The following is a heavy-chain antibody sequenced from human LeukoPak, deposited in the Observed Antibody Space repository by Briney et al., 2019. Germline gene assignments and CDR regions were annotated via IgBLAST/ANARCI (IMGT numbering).Heavy chain of an antibody. D-gene: IGHD1-20*01. CDR2: SNSDGSST. V-gene: IGHV3-74*01. CDR1: GFTFTTYW. CDR3: ARASNWKYDY. Sequence: GGSLRLSCAASGFTFTTYWMHWVRQAPGKGLVWVSRSNSDGSSTSYADSVKGRFTIFRDNTKNTLYLQMNSLRAEDTAVYYCARASNWKYDYWGQGTLITVSS. J-gene: IGHJ4*02.